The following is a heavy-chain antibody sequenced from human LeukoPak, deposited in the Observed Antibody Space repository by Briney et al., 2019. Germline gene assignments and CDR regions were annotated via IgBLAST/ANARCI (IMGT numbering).Heavy chain of an antibody. CDR2: IYPGDSDT. CDR3: ARRVGATGSFDY. D-gene: IGHD1-26*01. V-gene: IGHV5-51*01. CDR1: GYTFTSYG. J-gene: IGHJ4*02. Sequence: GASVKVSCKASGYTFTSYGISWVRQMPGKGLEWMGIIYPGDSDTRYSPSFQGQVTMSADKSISTAYLQWSSLKASDTAMYYCARRVGATGSFDYWGQGTLVTVSS.